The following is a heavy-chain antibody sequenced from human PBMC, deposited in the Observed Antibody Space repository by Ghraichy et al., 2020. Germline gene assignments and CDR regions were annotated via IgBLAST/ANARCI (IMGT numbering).Heavy chain of an antibody. CDR1: GDSISSHNSY. J-gene: IGHJ4*02. CDR2: IYYSGTT. CDR3: ARRVGATHFDY. V-gene: IGHV4-39*01. D-gene: IGHD1-26*01. Sequence: SETLSLTCTVSGDSISSHNSYWGWIRQPPGKGLKWIGSIYYSGTTYSNPSLKSRVTISIDTSKNQFSLKLSSVTAADTAVYYCARRVGATHFDYWGQGTLVTVSS.